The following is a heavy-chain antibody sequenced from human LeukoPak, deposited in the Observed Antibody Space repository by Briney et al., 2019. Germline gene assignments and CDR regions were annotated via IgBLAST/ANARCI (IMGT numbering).Heavy chain of an antibody. D-gene: IGHD3-10*01. J-gene: IGHJ4*02. Sequence: GESLQISCKGSGYSFTSYWIGWVRQMPGKGLGWMGIIYPGDSDTRYSPSFQGQVTISADKSISTAYLQWSSLKASDTAMYYCARRLTAGLWFGELLFFDYWGQGTLVTVSS. V-gene: IGHV5-51*01. CDR3: ARRLTAGLWFGELLFFDY. CDR2: IYPGDSDT. CDR1: GYSFTSYW.